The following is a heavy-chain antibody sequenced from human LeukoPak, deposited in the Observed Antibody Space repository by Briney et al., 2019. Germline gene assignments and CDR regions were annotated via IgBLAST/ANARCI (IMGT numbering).Heavy chain of an antibody. D-gene: IGHD2/OR15-2a*01. V-gene: IGHV3-21*01. Sequence: GGSLRLSCAASGFTFSSYSMNWVRQAPGKGLEWVSSISSSSSYIYYADSVKGRFTISRDNAKNSLYLQMNSLRAEDTAVYYCARVLKRLSFLYPKDYWGQGTLVTVSS. J-gene: IGHJ4*02. CDR2: ISSSSSYI. CDR3: ARVLKRLSFLYPKDY. CDR1: GFTFSSYS.